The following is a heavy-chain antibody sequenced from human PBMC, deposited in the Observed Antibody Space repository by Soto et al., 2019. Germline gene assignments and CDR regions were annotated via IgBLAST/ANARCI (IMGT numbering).Heavy chain of an antibody. D-gene: IGHD2-2*03. V-gene: IGHV5-51*01. CDR1: GYDFTNYW. CDR3: ARPFYRGFCTSDVCYTYEH. Sequence: GESLKISCKGSGYDFTNYWTAWVRQLPGKGLEWMGIILPRDSTVKYSPSFEGQVTISADESISTAYLQWSSLKASDTAIYYCARPFYRGFCTSDVCYTYEHWGQRTLVTVSS. J-gene: IGHJ4*02. CDR2: ILPRDSTV.